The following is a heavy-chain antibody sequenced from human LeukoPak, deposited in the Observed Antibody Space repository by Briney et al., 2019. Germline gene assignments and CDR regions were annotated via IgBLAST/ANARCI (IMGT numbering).Heavy chain of an antibody. V-gene: IGHV3-7*01. J-gene: IGHJ6*03. Sequence: GGSLRLSCAVSGFSFSSDWMSWVRQAPGKGLEWVAYINQDGSEKGYVDSVRGRFTISRDNAKNSLYLQMNSLRAEDTAVYYCARGYSSSWYGFGYYYYYMDVWGKGTTVTISS. CDR2: INQDGSEK. D-gene: IGHD6-13*01. CDR3: ARGYSSSWYGFGYYYYYMDV. CDR1: GFSFSSDW.